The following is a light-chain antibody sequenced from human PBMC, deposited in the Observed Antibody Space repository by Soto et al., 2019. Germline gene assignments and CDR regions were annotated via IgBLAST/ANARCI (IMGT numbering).Light chain of an antibody. V-gene: IGKV1-9*01. Sequence: SQLTQSPSTLSASVGDRVTIACRASQAISSSLAWFQGKPGKAPKLLIYAASTLQSGVPSRFSGTGSGTEFILTISSLQPEDFAVYYCQQLISYPYTIGQGTKLEIK. CDR2: AAS. CDR3: QQLISYPYT. CDR1: QAISSS. J-gene: IGKJ2*01.